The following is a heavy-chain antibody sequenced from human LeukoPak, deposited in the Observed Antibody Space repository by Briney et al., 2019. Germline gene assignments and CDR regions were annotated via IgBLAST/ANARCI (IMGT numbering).Heavy chain of an antibody. CDR2: ISSSSSYI. J-gene: IGHJ4*02. CDR1: GFTFSSYS. V-gene: IGHV3-21*01. Sequence: GGSLRLSCAASGFTFSSYSMNWVRQAPGKGLEWVSSISSSSSYIYYADSVKGRFTISRDNAKNSLYLQMNGLGAEDTAVYYCVSLKISYGPIRGVDYWGQGTLVTVSS. D-gene: IGHD5-18*01. CDR3: VSLKISYGPIRGVDY.